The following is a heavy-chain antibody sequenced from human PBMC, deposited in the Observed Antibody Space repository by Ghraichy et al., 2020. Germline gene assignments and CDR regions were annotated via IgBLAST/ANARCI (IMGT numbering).Heavy chain of an antibody. CDR3: ARAVGANFQDAFDI. J-gene: IGHJ3*02. D-gene: IGHD1-26*01. CDR1: GGSISSGDYY. V-gene: IGHV4-30-4*01. CDR2: IYYSGST. Sequence: SETLSLTCPVSGGSISSGDYYWSWIRQPPGKGLEWIGYIYYSGSTYYNPSLKSRVTISVDTSKNQFSLKLSSVTAADPAVYYCARAVGANFQDAFDIWGQGTMVTVSS.